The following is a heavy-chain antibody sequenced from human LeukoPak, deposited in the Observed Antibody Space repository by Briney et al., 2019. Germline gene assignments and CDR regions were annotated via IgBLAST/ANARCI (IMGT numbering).Heavy chain of an antibody. J-gene: IGHJ5*02. CDR3: ARGQEQQLVGWFDP. CDR2: MNPNSGNT. V-gene: IGHV1-8*01. D-gene: IGHD6-13*01. Sequence: ASVKVSCKASGYTFTSYDINWVQQATGQGLEWMGWMNPNSGNTGYAQKFQGRVTMTRNTSISTAYMELSSLRSEDTAVYYCARGQEQQLVGWFDPWGQGTLVTVSS. CDR1: GYTFTSYD.